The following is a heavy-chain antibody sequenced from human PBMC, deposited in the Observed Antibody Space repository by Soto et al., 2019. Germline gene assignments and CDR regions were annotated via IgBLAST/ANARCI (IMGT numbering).Heavy chain of an antibody. J-gene: IGHJ6*02. Sequence: QVQLVQSGAEVKKPGSSVKVSCKASGGTFSSYAISWVRQAPGQGLEWMGGIIPIFGTANYAQKFQGRVTITADESTSTAYMELSSLRSEDTAVYYCARVAVHMDYDCWSGSGGMDVWGQGTTVTVSS. D-gene: IGHD3-3*01. CDR1: GGTFSSYA. CDR2: IIPIFGTA. CDR3: ARVAVHMDYDCWSGSGGMDV. V-gene: IGHV1-69*01.